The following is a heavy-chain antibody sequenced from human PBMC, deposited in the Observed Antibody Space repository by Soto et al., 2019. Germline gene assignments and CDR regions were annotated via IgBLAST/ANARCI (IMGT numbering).Heavy chain of an antibody. Sequence: PGVLMRVSCAVAEFNFSSYAMSCVRQAPGKGLEWVSGLSDSGSSTYYADSVKGRFTISRDNFMNTVYLQMNTLRVEDTAVYYCAKVSSSWYSGFFDLWGQGTRVTVSS. CDR2: LSDSGSST. V-gene: IGHV3-23*01. D-gene: IGHD6-13*01. CDR3: AKVSSSWYSGFFDL. CDR1: EFNFSSYA. J-gene: IGHJ4*02.